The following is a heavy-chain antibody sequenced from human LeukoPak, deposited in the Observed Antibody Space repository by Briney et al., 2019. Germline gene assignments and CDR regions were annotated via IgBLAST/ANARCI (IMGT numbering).Heavy chain of an antibody. D-gene: IGHD6-13*01. Sequence: GRSLRLSCAASGFTFDDYAIHWVRQAPGEGLEWVSGISWNSGSIGYADSVKGRFTISRDNAKNSLYLQMNSLRAEDTALYYCAKQYSSSWSTIDYWGQGNLVTVSS. V-gene: IGHV3-9*01. CDR3: AKQYSSSWSTIDY. CDR1: GFTFDDYA. J-gene: IGHJ4*02. CDR2: ISWNSGSI.